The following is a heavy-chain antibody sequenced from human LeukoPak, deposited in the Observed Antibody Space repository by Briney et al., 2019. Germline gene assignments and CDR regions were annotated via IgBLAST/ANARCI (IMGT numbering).Heavy chain of an antibody. D-gene: IGHD3-9*01. CDR3: TRRGLRYFDWLLPSGAFDI. CDR1: GFTFGDYA. CDR2: IRSKAYGGTT. V-gene: IGHV3-49*04. Sequence: GGSLRLSCTASGFTFGDYAMSWVRQAPGKGLGWVGFIRSKAYGGTTEYAASVKGRFTISRDDSKSIAYLQMNSLKTEDTAVYYCTRRGLRYFDWLLPSGAFDIWGQGTLVTVSS. J-gene: IGHJ4*02.